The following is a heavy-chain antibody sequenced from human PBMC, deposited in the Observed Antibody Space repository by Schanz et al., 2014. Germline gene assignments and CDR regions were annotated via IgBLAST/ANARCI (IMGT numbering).Heavy chain of an antibody. CDR3: AKVVASGPTTGPFDP. CDR1: GFIFSNYG. Sequence: QGQRVASFLFLVQRGGSLRLSCAASGFIFSNYGMHWVRQAPGKGLEWVAFIWSDGSRTYHAESVKGRFTISRDNSRNTLYLQMDSLRDEDTALYYCAKVVASGPTTGPFDPWGQGTLVTVSS. CDR2: IWSDGSRT. J-gene: IGHJ5*02. V-gene: IGHV3-30*02. D-gene: IGHD1-26*01.